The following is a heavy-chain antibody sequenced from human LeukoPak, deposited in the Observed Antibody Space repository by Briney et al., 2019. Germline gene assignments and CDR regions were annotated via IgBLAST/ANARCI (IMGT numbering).Heavy chain of an antibody. CDR2: INPNSGGT. D-gene: IGHD6-19*01. J-gene: IGHJ4*02. CDR3: AREHSSGWYIHPHTLDY. CDR1: GYTLTGYY. V-gene: IGHV1-2*02. Sequence: GASVKVSCKASGYTLTGYYMHWVRKAPGQGLEWMGWINPNSGGTNYAQKFQGRVTMTRDTSISTAYMELSRLRSDDTAVYYCAREHSSGWYIHPHTLDYWGQGTLVTVSS.